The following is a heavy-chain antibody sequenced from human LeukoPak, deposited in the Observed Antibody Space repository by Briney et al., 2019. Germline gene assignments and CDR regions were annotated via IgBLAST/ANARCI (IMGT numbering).Heavy chain of an antibody. D-gene: IGHD3-22*01. V-gene: IGHV1-18*01. J-gene: IGHJ4*02. CDR2: NSAYNGNT. CDR3: ARVGDYYDSSGYYY. Sequence: GASVKVSCKASGYTFTSYGISWVRQAPGQGLEWMGWNSAYNGNTNYAQKLQGRVTMTTDTSTSTAYMELRSLRSDDTAVYYCARVGDYYDSSGYYYWGQGTLVTVSS. CDR1: GYTFTSYG.